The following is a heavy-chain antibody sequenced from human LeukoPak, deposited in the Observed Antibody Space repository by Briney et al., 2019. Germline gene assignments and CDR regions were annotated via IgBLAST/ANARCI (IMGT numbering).Heavy chain of an antibody. CDR3: ARYDSSGYCPFDY. V-gene: IGHV3-21*01. CDR1: GFTFSSYS. Sequence: GGSLRLSCAASGFTFSSYSMNWVRQAPGKGLEWVSSISSSSSYIYYADSVKDRFTISRDNAKNSLYLQMNSLRAEDTAVYYCARYDSSGYCPFDYWGQGTLVTVSS. J-gene: IGHJ4*02. CDR2: ISSSSSYI. D-gene: IGHD3-22*01.